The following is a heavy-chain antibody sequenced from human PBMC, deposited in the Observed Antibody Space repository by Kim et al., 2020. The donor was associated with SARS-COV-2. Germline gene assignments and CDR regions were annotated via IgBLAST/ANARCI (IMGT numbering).Heavy chain of an antibody. CDR1: GFTFSSYA. D-gene: IGHD3-22*01. V-gene: IGHV3-23*01. CDR3: AKDHGRRGTMIVVVMPFWYFDL. J-gene: IGHJ2*01. CDR2: ISGSGGST. Sequence: GGSLRLSCAASGFTFSSYAMSWVRQAPGKGLEWVSAISGSGGSTYYADSVKGRFTISRDNSKNTLYLQMNSLRAEDTAVYYCAKDHGRRGTMIVVVMPFWYFDLWGRGTLVTVSS.